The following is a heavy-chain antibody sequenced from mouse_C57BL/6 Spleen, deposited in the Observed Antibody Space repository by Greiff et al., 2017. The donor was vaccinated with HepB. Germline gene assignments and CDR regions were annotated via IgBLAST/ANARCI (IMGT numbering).Heavy chain of an antibody. CDR2: INPYNGGT. CDR3: ARGGYYDYDGYFDY. V-gene: IGHV1-19*01. D-gene: IGHD2-4*01. CDR1: GYTFTDYY. Sequence: EVQLQQSGPVLVKPGASVKMSCKASGYTFTDYYMNWVKQSHGKSLEWIGVINPYNGGTSYNQKFKGKATLTVDKSSSTAYMELNSLTSEDSAVYYCARGGYYDYDGYFDYWGQGTTLTVSS. J-gene: IGHJ2*01.